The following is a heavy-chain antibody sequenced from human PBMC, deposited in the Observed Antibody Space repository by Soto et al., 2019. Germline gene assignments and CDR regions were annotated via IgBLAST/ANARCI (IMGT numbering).Heavy chain of an antibody. CDR3: AKSSPTLSGGFDY. J-gene: IGHJ4*02. V-gene: IGHV3-23*01. D-gene: IGHD2-15*01. Sequence: PGGSLRVSCAASGFNYSNYAMTWARQAPGKGLEWLSRISGSGGSTYYAVCVKGRFSISRDNSKKTLYLQRSGLRAEATAVYYCAKSSPTLSGGFDYGGQGALVTVYS. CDR2: ISGSGGST. CDR1: GFNYSNYA.